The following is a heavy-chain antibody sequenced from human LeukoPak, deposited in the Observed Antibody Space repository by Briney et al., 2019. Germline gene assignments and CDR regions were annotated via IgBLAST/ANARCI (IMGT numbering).Heavy chain of an antibody. J-gene: IGHJ6*03. Sequence: PGESLKISCKGSGYRFSSYWIGWVRQMPGKGLEWMGMIYPGDSDTRYSPSLQGQVTISADKSINTAYLQWSSLKASDTGMYYCARGRFGDSARRGNRYYMDVWGKGTTVTISS. CDR3: ARGRFGDSARRGNRYYMDV. V-gene: IGHV5-51*01. CDR2: IYPGDSDT. CDR1: GYRFSSYW. D-gene: IGHD3-10*01.